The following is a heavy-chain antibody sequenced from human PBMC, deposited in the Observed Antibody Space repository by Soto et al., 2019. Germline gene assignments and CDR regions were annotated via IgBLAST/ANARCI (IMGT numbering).Heavy chain of an antibody. CDR3: ARGKYGLLY. V-gene: IGHV6-1*01. CDR1: GDRVSGNSAT. D-gene: IGHD3-10*01. CDR2: TYYRSKWYN. J-gene: IGHJ4*02. Sequence: SQTLSLTCAISGDRVSGNSATWTWIRQSPSRGLEWLGRTYYRSKWYNDYAVSVKSRITINPDTSKNQVSLQLNSVTPEDTAVYYCARGKYGLLYWGQGTLVTVSS.